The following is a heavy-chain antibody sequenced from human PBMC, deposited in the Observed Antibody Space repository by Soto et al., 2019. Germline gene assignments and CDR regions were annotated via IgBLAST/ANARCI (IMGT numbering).Heavy chain of an antibody. V-gene: IGHV4-61*01. Sequence: QVQLQESGPGLLKPSETLSLTCSVSGGSVSNKTYYWSWIRQPPGKRLEWIGYVYYSGTTNYNPSLKSRVTISVDLSKNQFSLRLTSVTTADTALYYRASTTAVPNTLRSRYFFDYWGQGTLVTVSS. CDR1: GGSVSNKTYY. D-gene: IGHD4-17*01. J-gene: IGHJ4*02. CDR2: VYYSGTT. CDR3: ASTTAVPNTLRSRYFFDY.